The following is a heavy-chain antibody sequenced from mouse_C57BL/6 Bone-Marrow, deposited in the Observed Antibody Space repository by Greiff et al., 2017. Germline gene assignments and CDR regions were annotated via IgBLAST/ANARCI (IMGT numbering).Heavy chain of an antibody. D-gene: IGHD1-1*01. Sequence: EVQLQQSGAELVRPGASVKLSCTASGFNIKDDYMHWVKQRPEQGLEWIGWIDPENGDTEYASKFQGKATITADTSSNTAYLQLSSLTSEDTAVYYCTESIDYYGSTRFDYWGQGTTLTVSS. J-gene: IGHJ2*01. CDR3: TESIDYYGSTRFDY. CDR1: GFNIKDDY. CDR2: IDPENGDT. V-gene: IGHV14-4*01.